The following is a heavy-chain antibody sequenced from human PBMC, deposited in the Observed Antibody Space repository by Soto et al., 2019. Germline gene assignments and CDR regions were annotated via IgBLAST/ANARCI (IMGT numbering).Heavy chain of an antibody. CDR2: IYNSGTT. J-gene: IGHJ5*02. Sequence: SETLSLTCAVSGDSITSNHWNWIRQPPGRGLEWIGYIYNSGTTKYNPSLKSRVIISVDTSKNQLSLKLSSVTAADTAVYHCARVSMSTVSWGFDPWGQGTLVTVS. CDR3: ARVSMSTVSWGFDP. D-gene: IGHD4-4*01. CDR1: GDSITSNH. V-gene: IGHV4-59*01.